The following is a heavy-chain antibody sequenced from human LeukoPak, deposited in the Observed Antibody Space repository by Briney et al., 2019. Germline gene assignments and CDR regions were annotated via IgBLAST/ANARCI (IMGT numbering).Heavy chain of an antibody. J-gene: IGHJ4*02. CDR3: ASGGVGYGDYNYYFDY. CDR1: GFTFSSYW. Sequence: PGGSLRLSCAASGFTFSSYWMHWVRQAPGKGLVWVSRINSDGSSTSCADSVKGRFTISRDNAKNTLYLQMNSLRAEDTAVYYCASGGVGYGDYNYYFDYWGQGTLVTVSS. CDR2: INSDGSST. V-gene: IGHV3-74*01. D-gene: IGHD4-17*01.